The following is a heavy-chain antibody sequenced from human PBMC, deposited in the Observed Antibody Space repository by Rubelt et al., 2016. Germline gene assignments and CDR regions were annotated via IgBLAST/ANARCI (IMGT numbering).Heavy chain of an antibody. V-gene: IGHV1-18*01. CDR1: GYTFTSYG. Sequence: QVQLVQSGAEVKKPGASVKVSCKASGYTFTSYGISWVRQAPGQGLEWMGWISAYNGNTNYAQKRQGRFTRTTATSTSTAYMELRSLRSDDTAVYYCARDLPPFRRYNWNFPLDYWGQGTLVTVSS. J-gene: IGHJ4*02. D-gene: IGHD1-7*01. CDR2: ISAYNGNT. CDR3: ARDLPPFRRYNWNFPLDY.